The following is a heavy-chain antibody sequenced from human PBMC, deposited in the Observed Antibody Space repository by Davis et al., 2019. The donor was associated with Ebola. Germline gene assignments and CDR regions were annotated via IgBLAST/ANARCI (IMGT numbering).Heavy chain of an antibody. CDR3: ARDPSSPTALDI. Sequence: MPSETLSLTCTVSGGSIGTYYWAWIRQRPGKGLEWVGYIYSGITNFNPSLKSRGTISVDTSKSQFSLKVISVTAADTAVYYCARDPSSPTALDIWGRGTMVTVSS. V-gene: IGHV4-59*01. CDR1: GGSIGTYY. CDR2: IYSGIT. J-gene: IGHJ3*02.